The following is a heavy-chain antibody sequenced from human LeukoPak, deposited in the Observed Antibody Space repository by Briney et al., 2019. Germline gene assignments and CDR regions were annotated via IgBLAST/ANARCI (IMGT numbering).Heavy chain of an antibody. D-gene: IGHD5-18*01. Sequence: GESLKISCKGSGYRFTNYWIAWVRQMPGKGLEWMDIIYPGDSDTRYNPSFQGQVTISADRSFSSAYVQWSSLKASDTAMYYCARLLSNGYGPDRYFDYWGQGTLVTVSS. J-gene: IGHJ4*02. CDR1: GYRFTNYW. CDR3: ARLLSNGYGPDRYFDY. CDR2: IYPGDSDT. V-gene: IGHV5-51*01.